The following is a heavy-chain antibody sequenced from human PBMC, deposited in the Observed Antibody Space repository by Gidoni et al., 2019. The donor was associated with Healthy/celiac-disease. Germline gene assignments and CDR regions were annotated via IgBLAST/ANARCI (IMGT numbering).Heavy chain of an antibody. CDR3: ARDLGSSWYVGYFDY. D-gene: IGHD6-13*01. CDR1: GFTFSSHG. Sequence: QVQLVESGGGVAQPGRSLRLSCAASGFTFSSHGMHWVRQAPGKGLEWVAVIWYDGSNIYSADSVKGRFTISRDNSKNTLYLQMNSLRAEDTAVYYCARDLGSSWYVGYFDYWGQGTLVTVSS. J-gene: IGHJ4*02. V-gene: IGHV3-33*01. CDR2: IWYDGSNI.